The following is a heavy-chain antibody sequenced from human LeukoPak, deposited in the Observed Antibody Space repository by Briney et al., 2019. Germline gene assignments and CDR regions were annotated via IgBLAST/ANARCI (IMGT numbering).Heavy chain of an antibody. J-gene: IGHJ4*02. CDR2: ISGDGGST. V-gene: IGHV3-43*02. CDR3: AKDHIVVVPAANPTFDY. D-gene: IGHD2-2*01. CDR1: GSTFDDYA. Sequence: PGGSLRLSCAASGSTFDDYAMHWVRQAPGKGLEWVSLISGDGGSTYYADSVKGRFTISRDNSKNSLYLQMNSLRTEDPALYYCAKDHIVVVPAANPTFDYWGQGTLVTVSS.